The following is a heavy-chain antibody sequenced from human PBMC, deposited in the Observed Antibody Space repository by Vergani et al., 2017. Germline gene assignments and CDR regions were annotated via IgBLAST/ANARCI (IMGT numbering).Heavy chain of an antibody. J-gene: IGHJ3*02. D-gene: IGHD5-24*01. Sequence: QVTLKESGPALVKPTETLTLTCTVSGFSLSNARMGVSWIRQPPGKALEWLAHIFSNDEKSYSTSLKSRLTISKDTSKNQVVLRMTNMDPVDTAMYYCAQILSKNGYNYDAFDIWGQGTMVIVSS. CDR1: GFSLSNARMG. CDR2: IFSNDEK. CDR3: AQILSKNGYNYDAFDI. V-gene: IGHV2-26*01.